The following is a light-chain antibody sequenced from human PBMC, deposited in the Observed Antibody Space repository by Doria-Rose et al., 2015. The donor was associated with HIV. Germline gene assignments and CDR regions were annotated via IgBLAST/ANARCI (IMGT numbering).Light chain of an antibody. CDR1: QSISNW. J-gene: IGKJ1*01. CDR3: QHFDKYFSWT. CDR2: KAS. V-gene: IGKV1-5*03. Sequence: MTQSPSTLSASVGDRVTITCRASQSISNWLAWYQQKPGQAPKLLIHKASTLQSGVPSRFRGSGSGTEFTLTINSLQPDDFATYYCQHFDKYFSWTFGHGTKVDSK.